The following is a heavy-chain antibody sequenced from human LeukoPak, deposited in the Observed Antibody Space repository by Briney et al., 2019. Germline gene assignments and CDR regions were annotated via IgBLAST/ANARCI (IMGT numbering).Heavy chain of an antibody. CDR2: ISGSGGST. D-gene: IGHD3-3*01. CDR1: GFTFSSYA. V-gene: IGHV3-23*01. CDR3: AKVSGTIFGVVIIGYYYGMDV. J-gene: IGHJ6*02. Sequence: PGGSLRLSCAASGFTFSSYAMSWVRQAPGKGLEWVSAISGSGGSTYYADSVKGRFTISRDNSKNTLYLQMNSLRAEDTAVYYCAKVSGTIFGVVIIGYYYGMDVWGQGTTVTVSS.